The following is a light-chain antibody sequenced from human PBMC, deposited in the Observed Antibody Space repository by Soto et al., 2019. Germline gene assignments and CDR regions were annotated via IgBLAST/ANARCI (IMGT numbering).Light chain of an antibody. Sequence: ESVLTQSPATLSLSPGERATLACRASQSVSSSYLACYQQKTGQAPRLLIYGTSNRATGLQDRFSGSGAGTDLTLTIIRLEPEDVAVYDCQLYDSSPPVTFGGGTKVEIK. J-gene: IGKJ4*01. V-gene: IGKV3-20*01. CDR3: QLYDSSPPVT. CDR1: QSVSSSY. CDR2: GTS.